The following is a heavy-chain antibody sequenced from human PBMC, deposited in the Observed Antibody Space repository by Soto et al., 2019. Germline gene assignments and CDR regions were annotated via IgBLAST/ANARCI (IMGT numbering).Heavy chain of an antibody. CDR2: IVPMFGTA. CDR1: GGTFSTFA. J-gene: IGHJ4*02. Sequence: QVQLVQSGAEVKKPGSSVKVSCRASGGTFSTFAINWVRQAPGQGLQWMGAIVPMFGTANYAQKFQDRVTITADKFTSTAYMELSSLRSEDTAIYYCARDGGGGYSSGWNFDYWGQGTLVTVSS. CDR3: ARDGGGGYSSGWNFDY. D-gene: IGHD6-19*01. V-gene: IGHV1-69*06.